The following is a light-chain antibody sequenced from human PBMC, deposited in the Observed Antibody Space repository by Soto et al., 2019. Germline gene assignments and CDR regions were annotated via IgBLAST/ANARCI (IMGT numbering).Light chain of an antibody. J-gene: IGKJ2*01. CDR1: QSLVYSDGITY. CDR3: MQGTHWPPGWYT. Sequence: DVVMTQSPLSLPVTLGQPASISCRSSQSLVYSDGITYLNWFQQRPGQSPRRLIYKVSNRDSGVPDRFSGSGSGTDFTLKISRVEAEDVGVYYCMQGTHWPPGWYTFGPGTKLEIK. V-gene: IGKV2-30*01. CDR2: KVS.